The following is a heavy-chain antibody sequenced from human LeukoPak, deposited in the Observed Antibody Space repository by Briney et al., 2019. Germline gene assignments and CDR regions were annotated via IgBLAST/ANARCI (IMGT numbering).Heavy chain of an antibody. CDR3: ARVSFGELLGNTFDY. CDR2: IYYSGST. V-gene: IGHV4-30-4*01. J-gene: IGHJ4*02. Sequence: SQTLSLTCTVSGGSISSGDYYWSWIRQPPGKGLEWIGYIYYSGSTYYNPSLKSRVTISVDTSKNQFSLKLSSVTAADTAVYYCARVSFGELLGNTFDYWGQGTLVTVSS. CDR1: GGSISSGDYY. D-gene: IGHD3-10*01.